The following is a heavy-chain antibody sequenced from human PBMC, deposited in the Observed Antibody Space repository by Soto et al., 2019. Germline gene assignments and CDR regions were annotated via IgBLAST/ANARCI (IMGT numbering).Heavy chain of an antibody. Sequence: EVQLVESGGGLVKPGGSLRLSCAASGFTFSSYWMSWVRQAPGKGLEWVANIKQDGSEKYYVDSVKGRFTISRDNAKNPLYLQMNSLRAEDTAVYYCARDNYDSSGYYWSYYYYGMDVWGQGTTVTVSS. CDR2: IKQDGSEK. J-gene: IGHJ6*02. V-gene: IGHV3-7*01. CDR3: ARDNYDSSGYYWSYYYYGMDV. CDR1: GFTFSSYW. D-gene: IGHD3-22*01.